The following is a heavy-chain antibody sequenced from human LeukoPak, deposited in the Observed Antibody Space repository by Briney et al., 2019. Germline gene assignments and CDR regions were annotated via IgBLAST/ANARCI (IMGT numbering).Heavy chain of an antibody. D-gene: IGHD4-11*01. J-gene: IGHJ4*02. CDR2: IYHSGST. Sequence: SETLSLTCAVSGYSISSGYYWAWIRQPPGKGLEWIGNIYHSGSTYYNPSLKSRVTISVDTSKTQFSLKLSSVTAADTAVYYCARRYSNSYFDYWGQGTLVTVSS. V-gene: IGHV4-38-2*01. CDR3: ARRYSNSYFDY. CDR1: GYSISSGYY.